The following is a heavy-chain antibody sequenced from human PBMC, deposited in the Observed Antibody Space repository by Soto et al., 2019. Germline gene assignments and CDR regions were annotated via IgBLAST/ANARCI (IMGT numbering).Heavy chain of an antibody. CDR1: CGSISSGGYY. V-gene: IGHV4-31*03. CDR3: ASFYSDYDFWSGYSKWFDP. CDR2: IYYSGST. D-gene: IGHD3-3*01. J-gene: IGHJ5*02. Sequence: TLSLTCTVSCGSISSGGYYWSWIRQHPGKGLEWIGYIYYSGSTYYNPSLKSRVTISVDTSKNQFSLKLSSVTAADTAVYYCASFYSDYDFWSGYSKWFDPWGQGTLVTVSS.